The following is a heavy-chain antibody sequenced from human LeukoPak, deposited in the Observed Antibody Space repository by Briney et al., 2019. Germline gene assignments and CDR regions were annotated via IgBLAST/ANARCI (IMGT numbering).Heavy chain of an antibody. V-gene: IGHV4-34*01. CDR3: ARLYIRGYSRSTNYNWFDP. CDR2: INHSGST. J-gene: IGHJ5*02. D-gene: IGHD6-13*01. CDR1: GGSFSGYY. Sequence: SETLSLTCAVYGGSFSGYYWSWIRQPPGKGLEWIGEINHSGSTNYNPSIKSRVTISVDTSKNQFSLNLTSMTAVDTAVYYCARLYIRGYSRSTNYNWFDPWGQGTLVTVSS.